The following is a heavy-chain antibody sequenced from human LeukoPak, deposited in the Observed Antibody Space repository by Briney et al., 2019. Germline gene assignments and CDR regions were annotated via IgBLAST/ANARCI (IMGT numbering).Heavy chain of an antibody. CDR3: ASAAPMIHAFDI. CDR2: IYYSGGT. D-gene: IGHD2-15*01. V-gene: IGHV4-31*03. CDR1: GGSISSGGYY. Sequence: SETLSLTCTVSGGSISSGGYYWSWIRQHPGKGLEWIGYIYYSGGTYYNPSLKSRVTISVDTSKNQFSLKLSSVTAADTAVYYCASAAPMIHAFDIWGQGTMVTVSS. J-gene: IGHJ3*02.